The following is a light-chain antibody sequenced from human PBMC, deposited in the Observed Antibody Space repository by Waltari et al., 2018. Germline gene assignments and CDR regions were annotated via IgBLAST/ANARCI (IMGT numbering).Light chain of an antibody. CDR1: QSLVHSDGNTY. V-gene: IGKV2-30*02. CDR2: KVS. CDR3: MQGTHWPYT. J-gene: IGKJ2*01. Sequence: DVVMTQSPLSLPVTLGQPASISCTSSQSLVHSDGNTYLIWFQQRPVQSPRRLIYKVSNRDSGVPDRFSGSGSGTDFTLKISWVEAEDVGVYYCMQGTHWPYTFGQGTKLDIK.